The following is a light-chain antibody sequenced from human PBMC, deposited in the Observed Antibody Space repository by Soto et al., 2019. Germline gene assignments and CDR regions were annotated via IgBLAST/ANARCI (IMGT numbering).Light chain of an antibody. CDR1: SSDVGTYNL. CDR3: CSYAGSSTHVV. CDR2: EGT. J-gene: IGLJ2*01. V-gene: IGLV2-23*01. Sequence: QSALTQPASVSRSPGQSITISCTGTSSDVGTYNLVSWYQQCPGKAPKLMIYEGTKRPSGVSNRFSGSKSGNTASLTISGLQAEDEADYYCCSYAGSSTHVVFGGGTKLTVL.